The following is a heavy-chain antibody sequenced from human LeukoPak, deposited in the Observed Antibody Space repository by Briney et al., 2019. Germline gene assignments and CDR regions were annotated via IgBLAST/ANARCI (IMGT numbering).Heavy chain of an antibody. CDR1: GFTFSSYA. V-gene: IGHV3-23*01. J-gene: IGHJ4*02. Sequence: GGSLRLSCAASGFTFSSYAMSWVRQAPGKGLEWVSAISGSGGSTYYADSVKGRFTISRDNSKNTLYLQMNSLRAEDTAVYYCAKDPRLTSGSYLYPTYFDYWGQGTLVTVSS. CDR3: AKDPRLTSGSYLYPTYFDY. CDR2: ISGSGGST. D-gene: IGHD1-26*01.